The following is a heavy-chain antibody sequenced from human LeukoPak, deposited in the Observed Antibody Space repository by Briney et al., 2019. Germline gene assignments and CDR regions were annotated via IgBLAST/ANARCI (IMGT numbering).Heavy chain of an antibody. V-gene: IGHV4-39*07. Sequence: PSETLSLTCTVSGGSISSSSYYWGWIRQPPGKGLEWIGSIYYSGSTYYNPSLKSRLTISQDRSKNQFSLKVSSVTAADTAFYYCAKVLTAAGLDLWGQGILVTVSS. D-gene: IGHD6-25*01. J-gene: IGHJ5*02. CDR2: IYYSGST. CDR3: AKVLTAAGLDL. CDR1: GGSISSSSYY.